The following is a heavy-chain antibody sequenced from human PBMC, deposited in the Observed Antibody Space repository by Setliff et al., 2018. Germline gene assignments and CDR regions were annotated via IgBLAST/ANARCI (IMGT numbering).Heavy chain of an antibody. CDR3: ARDLGYCSRTSCHGDWFDP. J-gene: IGHJ5*02. CDR1: GYTFSSYA. D-gene: IGHD2-2*01. V-gene: IGHV7-4-1*02. Sequence: GASVKVSCKASGYTFSSYAMNWVRQAPGQGLEWMGRINTITGNPTYAQGFTGRFVFSLDTSVSTAYLQISSLKPGDTAVYYCARDLGYCSRTSCHGDWFDPWGQGTLVTVSS. CDR2: INTITGNP.